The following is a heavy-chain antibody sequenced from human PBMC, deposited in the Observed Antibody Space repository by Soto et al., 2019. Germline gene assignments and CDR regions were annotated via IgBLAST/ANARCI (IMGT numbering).Heavy chain of an antibody. V-gene: IGHV5-51*01. D-gene: IGHD2-2*01. CDR1: GYSFTSYW. CDR3: ARLPTIRMPRAPLDS. Sequence: PGESLKISCKGSGYSFTSYWIGWVRQMPGKGLEWMGIIWPGDSDTTYSPSFQGQVTISADKSISTAYLQWSSLKASDTATYYCARLPTIRMPRAPLDSWGQGTLVTVSS. CDR2: IWPGDSDT. J-gene: IGHJ4*02.